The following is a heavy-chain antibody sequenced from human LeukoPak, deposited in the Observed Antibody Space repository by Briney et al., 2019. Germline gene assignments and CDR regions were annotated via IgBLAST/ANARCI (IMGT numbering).Heavy chain of an antibody. CDR1: GFTFSSYG. CDR2: IRYDGSNK. D-gene: IGHD6-19*01. CDR3: AKGYSSGWKDAFDI. J-gene: IGHJ3*02. V-gene: IGHV3-30*02. Sequence: AGGSLRLSCAASGFTFSSYGMHWVGQAPGKGLEWVAFIRYDGSNKYYADSVKGRFTISRDNSKNTLYLQMNSLRAEDTAVYYCAKGYSSGWKDAFDIWGQGTMVTVSS.